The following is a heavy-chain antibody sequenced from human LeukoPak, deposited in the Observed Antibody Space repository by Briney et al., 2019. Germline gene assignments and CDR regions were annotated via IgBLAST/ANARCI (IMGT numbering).Heavy chain of an antibody. CDR2: ISSSSSYT. J-gene: IGHJ4*02. CDR1: EFNFGDYY. Sequence: GGSLRLSCAASEFNFGDYYMGWIRQAPGKGLEWVSHISSSSSYTYYADSVKGRFTISRDNSKNTLYLQMNSLRDGDTAVYYCARVGYSSGWIRDWGQGTLVTVSS. CDR3: ARVGYSSGWIRD. D-gene: IGHD6-19*01. V-gene: IGHV3-11*05.